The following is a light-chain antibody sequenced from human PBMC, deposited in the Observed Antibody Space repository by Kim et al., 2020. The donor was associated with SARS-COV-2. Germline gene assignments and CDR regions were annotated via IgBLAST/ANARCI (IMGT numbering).Light chain of an antibody. CDR1: SGHSSYA. CDR3: QTWDTGLWV. Sequence: QPVLTQSPSASASLGASVKLTCTLSSGHSSYAIAWHQQQPEKGPRYLMKLNSDGSHSKGDGIPDRFSGSSSGAERYLTISSLQSDDEADYYCQTWDTGLWVFGGGTKLTVL. J-gene: IGLJ3*02. V-gene: IGLV4-69*01. CDR2: LNSDGSH.